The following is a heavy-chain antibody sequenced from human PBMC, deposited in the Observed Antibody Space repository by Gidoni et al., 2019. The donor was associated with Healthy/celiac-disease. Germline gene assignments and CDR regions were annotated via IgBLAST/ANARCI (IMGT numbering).Heavy chain of an antibody. D-gene: IGHD1-26*01. V-gene: IGHV1-69*01. CDR2: LIPIFGTA. CDR3: ASGPHEWSGSYYVLHAFDI. J-gene: IGHJ3*02. Sequence: LIPIFGTANYAQKFQGRVTITADESTSTAYMELSSLRSEDTAVYYCASGPHEWSGSYYVLHAFDIWGQGTMVTVSS.